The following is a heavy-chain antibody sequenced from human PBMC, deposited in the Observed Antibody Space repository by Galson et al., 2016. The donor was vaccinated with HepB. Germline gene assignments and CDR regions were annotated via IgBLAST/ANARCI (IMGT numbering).Heavy chain of an antibody. J-gene: IGHJ4*02. Sequence: ETLSLTCAVSGGSFSGYYWAWIRQTPGGGLEWIGETDYSGNTDYHPSLKSRISISIDTSKNEFSLKMDSVTAADSGAYYCARAGVRFLALLSNEFDYWGQGIVVSVST. V-gene: IGHV4-34*01. CDR2: TDYSGNT. CDR3: ARAGVRFLALLSNEFDY. CDR1: GGSFSGYY. D-gene: IGHD3-3*01.